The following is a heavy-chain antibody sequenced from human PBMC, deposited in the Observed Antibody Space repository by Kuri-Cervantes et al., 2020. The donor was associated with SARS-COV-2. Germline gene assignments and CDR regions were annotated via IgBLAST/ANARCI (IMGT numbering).Heavy chain of an antibody. D-gene: IGHD1-26*01. J-gene: IGHJ6*03. CDR3: VRRAYRDQVDYHYMDV. V-gene: IGHV5-51*01. CDR2: IFPGDSDT. CDR1: AYYLSNHC. Sequence: GESLKISCNGSAYYLSNHCIAWVRHMPGEGLEWMAIIFPGDSDTRCSPSFQGQVTISAAKSIGTAYLQWSSLRASDTAIHYCVRRAYRDQVDYHYMDVWGKGTTVTVSS.